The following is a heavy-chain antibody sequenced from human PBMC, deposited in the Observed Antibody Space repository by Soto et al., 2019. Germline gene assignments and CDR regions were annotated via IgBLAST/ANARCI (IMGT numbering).Heavy chain of an antibody. CDR3: ARARGYSGQRWPFDY. D-gene: IGHD5-12*01. J-gene: IGHJ4*02. V-gene: IGHV3-30-3*01. Sequence: QVQLVESGGGVVQPGRSLRLSCAASGFTFSSYAMHWVRQAPGKGLEWVAVISYDGSNKYYADSVKGRFTISRDNSKNTLYLQMNSLRAEDTAVYYCARARGYSGQRWPFDYWGQGTLVTVSS. CDR2: ISYDGSNK. CDR1: GFTFSSYA.